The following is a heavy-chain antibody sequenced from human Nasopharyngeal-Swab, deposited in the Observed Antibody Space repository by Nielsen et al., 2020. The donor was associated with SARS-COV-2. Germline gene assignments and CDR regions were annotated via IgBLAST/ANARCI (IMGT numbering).Heavy chain of an antibody. Sequence: GGSLRLSCAASGFTFSSYEVNWVRQAPGKGLEWVPYISRGGSTIYYADSVKGRFTISRDNAKNSLYLQMNSLRAEDTAVYYCARVAVTYYFDYWGQGTLVTVSS. J-gene: IGHJ4*02. D-gene: IGHD2-21*02. V-gene: IGHV3-48*03. CDR1: GFTFSSYE. CDR2: ISRGGSTI. CDR3: ARVAVTYYFDY.